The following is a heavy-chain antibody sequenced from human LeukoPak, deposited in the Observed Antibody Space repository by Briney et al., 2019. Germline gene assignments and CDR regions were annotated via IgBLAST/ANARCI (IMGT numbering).Heavy chain of an antibody. CDR2: ISGSGGST. CDR1: GFTFSSYA. D-gene: IGHD4-17*01. Sequence: GGSLRLSCAASGFTFSSYAMSWVRQAPGKGLEWVSAISGSGGSTYYADSVKGRFTISRDNSKNTLYLQMNSLRAEDTAVYYCAKDQQTTVTDPDDAFDIWGQGTMVTVSS. CDR3: AKDQQTTVTDPDDAFDI. V-gene: IGHV3-23*01. J-gene: IGHJ3*02.